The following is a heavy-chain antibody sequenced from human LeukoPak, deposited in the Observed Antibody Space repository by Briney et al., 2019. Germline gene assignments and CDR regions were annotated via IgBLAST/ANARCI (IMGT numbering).Heavy chain of an antibody. Sequence: PGGSLRLSCAASGFTFSSYWMSWVRQALGEGLEWVANIKQDGSEKFYVDSVRGRFTISRDNAKNSLYLQMNSLRAEDKAVYYCTRVLWSSWYGLQPMDVWGKGTTVTVSS. J-gene: IGHJ6*03. CDR3: TRVLWSSWYGLQPMDV. CDR2: IKQDGSEK. CDR1: GFTFSSYW. V-gene: IGHV3-7*01. D-gene: IGHD6-13*01.